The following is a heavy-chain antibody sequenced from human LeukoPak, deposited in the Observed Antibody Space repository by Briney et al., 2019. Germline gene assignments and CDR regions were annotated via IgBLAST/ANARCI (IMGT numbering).Heavy chain of an antibody. CDR3: ARLYNRNGLISFDY. CDR2: IYYSGST. Sequence: SETLSLTCTVSGGSISSSSYYWGWISQPPGKGLEWIGSIYYSGSTYYNPSLKSRVTISVDTSKNQFSLKLSSVTAADTAVYYCARLYNRNGLISFDYWGQGTLVTVSS. CDR1: GGSISSSSYY. V-gene: IGHV4-39*01. J-gene: IGHJ4*02. D-gene: IGHD6-19*01.